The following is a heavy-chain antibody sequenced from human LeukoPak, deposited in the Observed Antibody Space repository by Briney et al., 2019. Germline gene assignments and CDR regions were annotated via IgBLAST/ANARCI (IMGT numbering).Heavy chain of an antibody. CDR3: AREGGYGDFRVHYYYYYMDV. CDR2: IYSCGST. J-gene: IGHJ6*03. V-gene: IGHV4-4*07. CDR1: GVPLRRCTEL. Sequence: PSEPLSLTCSVSGVPLRRCTELWRWIRKPAGKGLEWIERIYSCGSTNYHPSLQSRVTMSVDKSKNQFSLKLSSVTAADTAVYSCAREGGYGDFRVHYYYYYMDVWGQGTTVTISS. D-gene: IGHD4-17*01.